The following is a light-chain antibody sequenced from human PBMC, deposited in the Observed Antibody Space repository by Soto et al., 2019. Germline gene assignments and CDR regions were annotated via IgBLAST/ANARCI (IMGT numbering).Light chain of an antibody. Sequence: IGLTQSPATLSLSPGERATLSCRASQTITGRSLAWYQQKPGQAPRLLVTSISNRATGIPDRFSGSGSGADFTLTISRLEPEDFAVYYCQQYQNSRTFGQGTKV. CDR3: QQYQNSRT. CDR2: SIS. V-gene: IGKV3-20*01. CDR1: QTITGRS. J-gene: IGKJ1*01.